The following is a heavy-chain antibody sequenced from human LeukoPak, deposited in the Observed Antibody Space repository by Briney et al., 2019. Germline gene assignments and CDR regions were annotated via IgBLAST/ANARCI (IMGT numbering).Heavy chain of an antibody. CDR3: ARHPFQYPFDY. Sequence: SETLSLTCTVSGGSISRYFWSCIRQPAGKGLEWIGRINTSGSTNYNPSLQSRVTMSIDTSKNQFSLKLSPVTAADTAIYYCARHPFQYPFDYWGPGTLVSVSS. CDR2: INTSGST. V-gene: IGHV4-4*07. CDR1: GGSISRYF. D-gene: IGHD2/OR15-2a*01. J-gene: IGHJ4*02.